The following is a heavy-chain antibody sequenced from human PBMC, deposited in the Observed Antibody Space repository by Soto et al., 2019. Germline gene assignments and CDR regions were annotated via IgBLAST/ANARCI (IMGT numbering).Heavy chain of an antibody. Sequence: PAGSLRLSCAASGFTFSSYGMHWVRQAPGKGLEWVAVIWYDGSNKYYADSVKGRFTISRDNSKNTLYLQMNSLRAEDTAVYYCARGLDSSGYFVHWGQGTLAPVSP. CDR3: ARGLDSSGYFVH. CDR1: GFTFSSYG. CDR2: IWYDGSNK. J-gene: IGHJ4*02. V-gene: IGHV3-33*01. D-gene: IGHD3-22*01.